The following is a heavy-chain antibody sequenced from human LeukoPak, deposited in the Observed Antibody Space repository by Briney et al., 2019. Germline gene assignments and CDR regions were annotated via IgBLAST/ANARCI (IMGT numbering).Heavy chain of an antibody. V-gene: IGHV4-59*01. CDR2: IYSSGTT. J-gene: IGHJ5*02. CDR1: GGSISNYY. Sequence: SETLSLTCTVSGGSISNYYWSWIRQPPGKGLEWIGYIYSSGTTDYNPSLKSRVTLSVDTSKNQFSLKLSSVTAADTAVYYCARGSIAAAEGSHWFDPWGQGTLVTVSS. CDR3: ARGSIAAAEGSHWFDP. D-gene: IGHD6-13*01.